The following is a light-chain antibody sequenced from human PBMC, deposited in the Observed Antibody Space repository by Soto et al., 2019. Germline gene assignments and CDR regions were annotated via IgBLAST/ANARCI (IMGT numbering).Light chain of an antibody. CDR2: GAS. Sequence: EMVLTQSPGTLSLSPGERATLSFRASQSISSSYLAWYQQKPGQAPRLLMYGASSRATGIPDRFSGSGSGTDFTLTISRLEPEDFAVYYCQQYGSSPLTFGGGTKV. J-gene: IGKJ4*01. V-gene: IGKV3-20*01. CDR1: QSISSSY. CDR3: QQYGSSPLT.